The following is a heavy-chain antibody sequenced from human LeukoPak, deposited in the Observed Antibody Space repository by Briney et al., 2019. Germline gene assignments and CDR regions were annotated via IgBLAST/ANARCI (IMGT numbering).Heavy chain of an antibody. V-gene: IGHV4-59*01. CDR1: GGSISSYY. CDR3: ARMSGYNWFDP. Sequence: SETLSLTCTVSGGSISSYYWSWIRQPPGKGLEWIGYIYYSGSTNYNPSLKSRVAISVDTSKNQFSLKLSSVTAADTAVYYCARMSGYNWFDPWGQGTLVTVSS. J-gene: IGHJ5*02. D-gene: IGHD5/OR15-5a*01. CDR2: IYYSGST.